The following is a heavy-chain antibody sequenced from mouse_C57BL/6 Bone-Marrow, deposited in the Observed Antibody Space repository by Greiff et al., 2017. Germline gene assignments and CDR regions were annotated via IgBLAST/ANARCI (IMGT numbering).Heavy chain of an antibody. J-gene: IGHJ1*03. CDR3: AREGTGKGYWYFDV. V-gene: IGHV1-39*01. Sequence: VQLQQSGPELVKPGASVKISCKASGYSFTDYNMNWVKQSNGKSLEWIGVINPNYGTTSYNQKVKGKATLTVDQSSSTAYMQLHSLTSEDSAVYYCAREGTGKGYWYFDVWGTGTTVTVSS. CDR2: INPNYGTT. CDR1: GYSFTDYN. D-gene: IGHD4-1*01.